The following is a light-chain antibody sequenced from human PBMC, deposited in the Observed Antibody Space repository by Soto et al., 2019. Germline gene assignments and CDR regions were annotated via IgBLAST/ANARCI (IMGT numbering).Light chain of an antibody. CDR3: QQDDSYST. V-gene: IGKV1-5*03. J-gene: IGKJ1*01. CDR2: KAS. CDR1: QSVGRW. Sequence: DIQMTQSPSTLSASVGDRVTITCRASQSVGRWLAWYQQKPGKAPEVLVYKASTLKYGVPSRFSGSGSGTEFTLTISSLEPDDFATYYCQQDDSYSTFGQGTKVEIK.